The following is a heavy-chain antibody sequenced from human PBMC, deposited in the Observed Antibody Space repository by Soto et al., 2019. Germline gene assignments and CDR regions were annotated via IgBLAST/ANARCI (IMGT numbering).Heavy chain of an antibody. D-gene: IGHD3-22*01. Sequence: GGSLRLSWAASGFSFNIFAMNWVRQAPGKGLEWVSGISGGGGSTYYADSVKGRFTISRDNSNNTLYLQMNSLRAEDTAVYYCAKDPTSYDSSAQFDSWGQGTLVTVSS. CDR1: GFSFNIFA. CDR3: AKDPTSYDSSAQFDS. V-gene: IGHV3-23*01. J-gene: IGHJ4*02. CDR2: ISGGGGST.